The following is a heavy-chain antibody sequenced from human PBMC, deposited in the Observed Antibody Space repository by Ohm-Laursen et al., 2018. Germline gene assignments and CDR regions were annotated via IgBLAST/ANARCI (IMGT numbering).Heavy chain of an antibody. V-gene: IGHV1-8*01. CDR3: ARALYYYGSETPPADY. D-gene: IGHD3-10*01. J-gene: IGHJ4*02. Sequence: VSSVKVSCKASGYTFTSYDINWVRQATGQGLEWMGWMNPNSGNTGYAQKFQGRVTMTRNTSISTAYMELSSLRSEDTAVYYCARALYYYGSETPPADYWGQGTLVTVSS. CDR2: MNPNSGNT. CDR1: GYTFTSYD.